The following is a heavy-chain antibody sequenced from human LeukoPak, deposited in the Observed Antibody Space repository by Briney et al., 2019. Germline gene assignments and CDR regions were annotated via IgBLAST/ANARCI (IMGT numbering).Heavy chain of an antibody. J-gene: IGHJ6*04. CDR2: IIPIFGTA. V-gene: IGHV1-69*13. CDR1: GGTFSSYA. D-gene: IGHD3-10*01. Sequence: GASVKVSCKASGGTFSSYAISLVRQAPGQGLEWMGRIIPIFGTANYAQKFQGRVTITADESTSTAYMELSSLRSEDTAVYYCPRAETLLRFGDVWGKGTKVTVSS. CDR3: PRAETLLRFGDV.